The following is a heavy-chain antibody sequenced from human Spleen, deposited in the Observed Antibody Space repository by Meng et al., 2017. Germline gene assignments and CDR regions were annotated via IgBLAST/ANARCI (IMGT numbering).Heavy chain of an antibody. J-gene: IGHJ1*01. CDR2: INPNSGGT. CDR1: GYTFTGYY. CDR3: ARLRYSSDAEYFQH. D-gene: IGHD6-25*01. V-gene: IGHV1-2*06. Sequence: ASVKVSCKASGYTFTGYYMHWVRQAPGQGLEWMGRINPNSGGTNYAQKFQGRVTMTRDTSINTAYLQWNSLEASDTAMYYCARLRYSSDAEYFQHWGQGTLVTVSS.